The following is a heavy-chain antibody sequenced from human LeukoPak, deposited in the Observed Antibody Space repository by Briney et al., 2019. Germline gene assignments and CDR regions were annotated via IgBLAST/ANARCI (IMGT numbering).Heavy chain of an antibody. D-gene: IGHD6-13*01. V-gene: IGHV3-30*03. CDR2: ISYDGSNK. J-gene: IGHJ4*02. Sequence: PGGSLRLSCAASGFTFSSYGMHWVRQAPGKGLEWVAVISYDGSNKYYADSVKGRFTISRDNSKNTLYLQMNRLRAEDTAVYYCARAGPSSSWHQFDYWGQGTLVTVSS. CDR3: ARAGPSSSWHQFDY. CDR1: GFTFSSYG.